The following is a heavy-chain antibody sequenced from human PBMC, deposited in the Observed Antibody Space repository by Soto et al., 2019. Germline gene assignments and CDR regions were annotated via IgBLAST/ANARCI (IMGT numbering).Heavy chain of an antibody. CDR1: GYTFTSYA. Sequence: QVQLVQSGAEEKKPGASVKVSCKASGYTFTSYAMHWVRQAPGQRLEWMGWINGVNGNTKYSQKFQGRVTITRDTSASTAYMELSSLRSEDTAVYYCASSYCSGGSCYDYYYGMDVWGQGTTVTVSS. V-gene: IGHV1-3*05. D-gene: IGHD2-15*01. J-gene: IGHJ6*02. CDR2: INGVNGNT. CDR3: ASSYCSGGSCYDYYYGMDV.